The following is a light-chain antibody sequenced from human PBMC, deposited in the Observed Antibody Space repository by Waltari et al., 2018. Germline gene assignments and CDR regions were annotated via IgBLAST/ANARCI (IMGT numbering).Light chain of an antibody. CDR2: EVS. CDR1: SSDIGTFNY. Sequence: QSALTQPASVSGSPGQSITISCTGTSSDIGTFNYVSWYQQHPGKAPKLMIFEVSNRPSGVSNLYSAAKSGNTDSVTISGLQAEDEADYYCSSLTSSSTYVFGTGTKVTVL. J-gene: IGLJ1*01. V-gene: IGLV2-14*01. CDR3: SSLTSSSTYV.